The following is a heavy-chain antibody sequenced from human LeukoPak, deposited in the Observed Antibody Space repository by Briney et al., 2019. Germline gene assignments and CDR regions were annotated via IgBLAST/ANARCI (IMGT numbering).Heavy chain of an antibody. V-gene: IGHV3-23*01. CDR3: AKDKDHYDILTPFDY. CDR1: GFTFSSYA. CDR2: ISGSGGST. Sequence: GGSLRLSCAASGFTFSSYAMSWVRQAPGKGLEWVSAISGSGGSTYYADSVKGRFTISRDNSKNTLYLQMNSLRAEDTAVYYCAKDKDHYDILTPFDYWGQGALVTVSS. J-gene: IGHJ4*02. D-gene: IGHD3-9*01.